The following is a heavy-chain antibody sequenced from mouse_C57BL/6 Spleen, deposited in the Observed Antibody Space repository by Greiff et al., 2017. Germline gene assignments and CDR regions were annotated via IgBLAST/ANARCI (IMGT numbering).Heavy chain of an antibody. J-gene: IGHJ3*01. V-gene: IGHV1-61*01. CDR3: ARTEYSNPFAY. Sequence: QVQLQQPGAELVRPGSSVKLSCKASGYTFTSYWMDWVKQRPGQGLEWIGNIYPSDSETHYNQKFKDKATLTVDKSSSTAYMQLSSLTSEDSAVYYCARTEYSNPFAYWGQGALVTVSA. CDR1: GYTFTSYW. D-gene: IGHD2-5*01. CDR2: IYPSDSET.